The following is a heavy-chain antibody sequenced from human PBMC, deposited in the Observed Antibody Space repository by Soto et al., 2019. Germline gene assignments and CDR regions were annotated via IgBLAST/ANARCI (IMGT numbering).Heavy chain of an antibody. J-gene: IGHJ3*02. CDR3: AHTAGGHFGVVIINAFDI. V-gene: IGHV2-5*02. CDR1: GFSLSTSGVG. Sequence: QITLKESGPTLVKPTQTLTLTCTFSGFSLSTSGVGVGWIRQPPGKALEWLALIYWDDDKRYSPSLKSRLTITKDTSKNQVVLTMTNMDPVDTATYYCAHTAGGHFGVVIINAFDIWGQGTMVTVSS. D-gene: IGHD3-3*01. CDR2: IYWDDDK.